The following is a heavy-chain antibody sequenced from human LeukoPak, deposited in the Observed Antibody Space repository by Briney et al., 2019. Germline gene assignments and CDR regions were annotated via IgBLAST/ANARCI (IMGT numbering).Heavy chain of an antibody. V-gene: IGHV3-23*01. J-gene: IGHJ4*02. CDR3: AKGLSGHNFGLDY. CDR2: ISGSGGST. D-gene: IGHD5-18*01. Sequence: PGGSLRLSCAASGFTFSSYAMSWVRQAPGKGLEWVPAISGSGGSTYYADSVKGRFTISRDNSKNTLYLQMNSLRAEDTAVYYCAKGLSGHNFGLDYWGRGTLVTVSS. CDR1: GFTFSSYA.